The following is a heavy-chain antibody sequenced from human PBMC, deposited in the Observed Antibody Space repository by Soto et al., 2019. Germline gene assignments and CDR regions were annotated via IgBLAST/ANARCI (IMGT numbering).Heavy chain of an antibody. Sequence: EVQLVESGGGLVKPGGSLRLSCAASGFTFNTYDMNWVRQAQGKGLEWVSSITTSSAYIYYDNSQKGRITISRDNAENSRCLQMNSLKAENRTVYYGVGSDNGRLLKHSWFHTWGQATLVNASS. J-gene: IGHJ5*02. CDR1: GFTFNTYD. V-gene: IGHV3-21*01. CDR3: VGSDNGRLLKHSWFHT. D-gene: IGHD3-16*01. CDR2: ITTSSAYI.